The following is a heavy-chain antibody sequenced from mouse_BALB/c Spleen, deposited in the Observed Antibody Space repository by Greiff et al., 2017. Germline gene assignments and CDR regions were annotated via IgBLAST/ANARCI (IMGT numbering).Heavy chain of an antibody. CDR3: ARHTPYYAMDY. CDR1: GFTFSSYG. J-gene: IGHJ4*01. V-gene: IGHV5-6*01. Sequence: EVKLVESGGDLVKPGGSLKLSCAASGFTFSSYGMSWVRQTPDKRLEWVATISSGGSYTYYPDSVKGRFTISRDNATNTLYLQRSSLKSEDTAMYYCARHTPYYAMDYWGQGTSVTVSS. CDR2: ISSGGSYT.